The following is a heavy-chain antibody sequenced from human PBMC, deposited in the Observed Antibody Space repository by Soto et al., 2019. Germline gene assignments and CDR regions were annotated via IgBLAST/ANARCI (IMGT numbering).Heavy chain of an antibody. D-gene: IGHD2-8*01. CDR2: IFHDGSV. V-gene: IGHV4-4*02. Sequence: VQLQESGPGLVKPSGTLSLTRAVSGGSISSNNWWSWVRQPPGKGLEWIGEIFHDGSVNYNPSLSGPVTISVDKSNNQVSLNLNSVTAADTAVYDCARVMDGPTYLPSGLDYWGQGTLVTVSS. CDR3: ARVMDGPTYLPSGLDY. CDR1: GGSISSNNW. J-gene: IGHJ4*02.